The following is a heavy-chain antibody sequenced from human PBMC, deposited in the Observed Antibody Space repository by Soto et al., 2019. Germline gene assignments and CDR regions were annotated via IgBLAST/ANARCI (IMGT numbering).Heavy chain of an antibody. Sequence: ASVKVSCKASGYTFTSYYMHWVRQAPGQGLEWMGIINPSGGSTSYARKFQGRVTMTRDTSTSTVYMELSSLRSEDTAVYYCAILRDGYNREGWAFDIWGQGTMVTVSS. D-gene: IGHD5-12*01. CDR2: INPSGGST. CDR1: GYTFTSYY. CDR3: AILRDGYNREGWAFDI. J-gene: IGHJ3*02. V-gene: IGHV1-46*01.